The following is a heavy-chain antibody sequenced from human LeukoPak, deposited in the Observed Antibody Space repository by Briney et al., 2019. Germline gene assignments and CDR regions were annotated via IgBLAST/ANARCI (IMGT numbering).Heavy chain of an antibody. Sequence: ASVKVSCKASGYTFTGYYMHWVRHAPGQGLEWMGWINPNSGGTNYAQKFQGRVTMTRDTSISTAYMELSRLRSDDTAVYYCARGGRGGYDSNWFDPWGQGTLVTVSS. J-gene: IGHJ5*02. CDR2: INPNSGGT. CDR1: GYTFTGYY. CDR3: ARGGRGGYDSNWFDP. D-gene: IGHD5-12*01. V-gene: IGHV1-2*02.